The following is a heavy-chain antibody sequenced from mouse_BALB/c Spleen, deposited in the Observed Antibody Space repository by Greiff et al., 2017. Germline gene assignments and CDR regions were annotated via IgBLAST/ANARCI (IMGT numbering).Heavy chain of an antibody. Sequence: GQLQQSGAELAKPGASVKMSCKASGYTFTSYWMHWVKQRPGQGLEWIGYINPSTGYTEYNQKFKDKATLTADKSSSTAYMQLSSLTSEDSAVYYCASSYYGNYVYAMDYWGQGTSVTVSS. D-gene: IGHD2-10*01. CDR3: ASSYYGNYVYAMDY. V-gene: IGHV1-7*01. J-gene: IGHJ4*01. CDR1: GYTFTSYW. CDR2: INPSTGYT.